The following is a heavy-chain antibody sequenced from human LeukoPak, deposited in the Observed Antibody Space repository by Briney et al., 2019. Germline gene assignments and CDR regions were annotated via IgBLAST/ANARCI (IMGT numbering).Heavy chain of an antibody. D-gene: IGHD3-10*01. J-gene: IGHJ6*02. CDR3: ARVGLLLWFGELLKPVDGGMDV. CDR2: ISAYNGNT. V-gene: IGHV1-18*01. Sequence: ASVKVSCKASGYTFTSYGISWVRQAPGQGLEWMGWISAYNGNTNYAQKLQGRVTMTTDTSTSTAYMELGSLRSDDTAVYYCARVGLLLWFGELLKPVDGGMDVWGQGTTVTVSS. CDR1: GYTFTSYG.